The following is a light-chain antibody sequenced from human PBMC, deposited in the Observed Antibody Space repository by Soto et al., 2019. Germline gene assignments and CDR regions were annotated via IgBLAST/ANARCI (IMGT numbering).Light chain of an antibody. Sequence: LTQPHSVSESPGKTVTISCTRSSGSIASNYVQWYQQRPGSAPTTVIYEDNQRPSGVPDRFSGSIASSSNSASLTISGLKTEDEAAYYCQSYGGNSRVFGGGTKLNVL. CDR1: SGSIASNY. J-gene: IGLJ2*01. V-gene: IGLV6-57*04. CDR3: QSYGGNSRV. CDR2: EDN.